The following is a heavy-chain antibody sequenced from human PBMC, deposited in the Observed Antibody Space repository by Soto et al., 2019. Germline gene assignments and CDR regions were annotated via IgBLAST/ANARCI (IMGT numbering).Heavy chain of an antibody. V-gene: IGHV3-9*01. CDR2: ISWHGGSI. CDR3: AKDSTARTYYYYILDV. J-gene: IGHJ6*04. D-gene: IGHD6-6*01. CDR1: GFTFDDYA. Sequence: EVQLVESGGGLVQPGRSLRLSCAASGFTFDDYAMHWVRQAPGKGLEWVSGISWHGGSIGYADSVKGRFTVSRDNAKNYLYLQMHSLRPEDTALYYCAKDSTARTYYYYILDVWGKGTTVTVSS.